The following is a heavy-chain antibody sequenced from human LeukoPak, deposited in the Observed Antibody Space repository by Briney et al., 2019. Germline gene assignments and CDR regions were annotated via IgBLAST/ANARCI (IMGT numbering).Heavy chain of an antibody. D-gene: IGHD6-6*01. CDR3: ARPYSSSSYYYGMDV. V-gene: IGHV1-69*13. CDR1: GGTFSSYG. J-gene: IGHJ6*02. CDR2: IIPIFGTA. Sequence: SVKVSCKASGGTFSSYGISWVRQAPGQGSEWMGGIIPIFGTANYAQKFQGRVTITADESTSTAYMELSSLRSEDTAVYYCARPYSSSSYYYGMDVWGQGTTVTVSS.